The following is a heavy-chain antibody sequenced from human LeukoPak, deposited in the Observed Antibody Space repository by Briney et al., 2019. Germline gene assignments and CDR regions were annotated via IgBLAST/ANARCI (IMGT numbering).Heavy chain of an antibody. J-gene: IGHJ4*02. CDR3: AKTLEIVGAPDY. CDR1: GFTFSNAW. V-gene: IGHV3-15*01. D-gene: IGHD1-26*01. Sequence: GGSLRLSCAASGFTFSNAWMSWVRQAPGKGLEWVGRIKSKTDGGTTDYAAPVKGRFTISRDDSKNTLYLQMNSLRAEDTAVYYCAKTLEIVGAPDYWGQGTLVTVSS. CDR2: IKSKTDGGTT.